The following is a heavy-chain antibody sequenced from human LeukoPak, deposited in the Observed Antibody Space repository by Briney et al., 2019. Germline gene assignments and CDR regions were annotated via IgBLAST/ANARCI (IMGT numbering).Heavy chain of an antibody. CDR1: GGSISSYY. CDR3: ARNPARGYSYGYEYYYYGMDV. J-gene: IGHJ6*02. Sequence: SETLSLTCTVSGGSISSYYWSWIRQPPGKGLEWIGYIYYSGSTNYNPSLKSRVTIPVDTSKNQFSLKLSSVTAADTAVYYCARNPARGYSYGYEYYYYGMDVWGQGTTVTVSS. CDR2: IYYSGST. D-gene: IGHD5-18*01. V-gene: IGHV4-59*01.